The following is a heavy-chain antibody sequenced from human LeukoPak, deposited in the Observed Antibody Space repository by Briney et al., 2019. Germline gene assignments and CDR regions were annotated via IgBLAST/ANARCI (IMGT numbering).Heavy chain of an antibody. CDR1: GDSVSSNSAA. CDR2: TYYRSKWYN. V-gene: IGHV6-1*01. CDR3: ARGGLSFYGSGSARYYFDY. Sequence: PSQTLSLTCAISGDSVSSNSAAWNWIRQSPSRGLEWLGRTYYRSKWYNNYAVSVKSRVTINPDTSKNQFSLQLDSVTPEDTAVCYCARGGLSFYGSGSARYYFDYWGQGTLVTVSS. D-gene: IGHD3-10*01. J-gene: IGHJ4*02.